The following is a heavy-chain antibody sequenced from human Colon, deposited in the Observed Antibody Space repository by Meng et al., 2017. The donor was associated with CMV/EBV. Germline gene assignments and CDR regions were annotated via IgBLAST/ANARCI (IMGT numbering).Heavy chain of an antibody. CDR1: GGPFIINSSY. V-gene: IGHV4-39*07. CDR2: INNRGSA. D-gene: IGHD3-10*02. CDR3: ARVVLNFFDY. J-gene: IGHJ4*02. Sequence: LRLAGSGPGLVKPWEPLSPLCIFSGGPFIINSSYWGSIGHPPGKGLEYIGCINNRGSAYANPPLKSRVTISLDTSKNQFSLKLSSVTVADTAMYYCARVVLNFFDYWGQGTLVTVSS.